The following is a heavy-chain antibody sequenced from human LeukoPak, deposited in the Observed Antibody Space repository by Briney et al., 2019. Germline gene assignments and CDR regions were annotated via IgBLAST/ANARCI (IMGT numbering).Heavy chain of an antibody. Sequence: XACAXSGFTFSGYSXNWVRQAPGKGLXWVSSISSSSSYIYYADSGKGRFTISRDNAKNSLYLQMSSLRAEDTAVYYCASHYYGSGTYYNDYWGQGTLVTVSS. CDR1: GFTFSGYS. V-gene: IGHV3-21*01. D-gene: IGHD3-10*01. J-gene: IGHJ4*02. CDR2: ISSSSSYI. CDR3: ASHYYGSGTYYNDY.